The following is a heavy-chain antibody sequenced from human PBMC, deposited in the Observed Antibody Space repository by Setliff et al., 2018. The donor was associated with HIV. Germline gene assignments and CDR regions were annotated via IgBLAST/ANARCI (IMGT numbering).Heavy chain of an antibody. CDR2: IYYSGST. CDR3: ASGYCSGGSCYRDRGIDY. J-gene: IGHJ4*02. CDR1: GVSVRGGDH. Sequence: SETLSLTCTVSGVSVRGGDHWSWIRQPPGKGLEWIGSIYYSGSTYYNPSLKSRVTISVDTSKNQFSLKLSSVTAADTAVYYCASGYCSGGSCYRDRGIDYWGQGTLVTVSS. V-gene: IGHV4-39*01. D-gene: IGHD2-15*01.